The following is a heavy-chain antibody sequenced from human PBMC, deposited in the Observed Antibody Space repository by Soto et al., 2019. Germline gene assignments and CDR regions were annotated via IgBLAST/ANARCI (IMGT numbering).Heavy chain of an antibody. CDR3: ARDGSGGYDSSGYDY. CDR2: IWYDGSNK. V-gene: IGHV3-33*01. CDR1: GFTFSSYG. Sequence: QVQLVESGGGVVQPGRSLRLSCAASGFTFSSYGMHWVRQAPGNGLEWVAVIWYDGSNKYYADPVKGRFTISRDNSKNTLYLQMNSLRAEDTAVYYCARDGSGGYDSSGYDYWGQGTLVTVSS. J-gene: IGHJ4*02. D-gene: IGHD3-22*01.